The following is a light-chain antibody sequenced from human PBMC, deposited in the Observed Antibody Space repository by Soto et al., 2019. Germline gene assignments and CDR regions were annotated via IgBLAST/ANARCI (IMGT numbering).Light chain of an antibody. CDR3: QHYRSSPLT. J-gene: IGKJ4*01. Sequence: EIVLTQSPGTLSLSPGERATLSCRASQSVGSSYLAWYQQKPGQAPRLLIYGASSRATGIPDRFSGSGSGTDFTLTINSLEPEDFAVYYCQHYRSSPLTFGGGTKVEIK. CDR2: GAS. CDR1: QSVGSSY. V-gene: IGKV3-20*01.